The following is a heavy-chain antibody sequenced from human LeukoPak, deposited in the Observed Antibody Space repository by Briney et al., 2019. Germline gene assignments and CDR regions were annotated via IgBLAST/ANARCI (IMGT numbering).Heavy chain of an antibody. Sequence: SETLSLTCTVSGGSISSSSYYWGWIRQPPGKGLEWIGSIYYSGSTYYNPSLKSRVTISVDTSKNYFSLQLSSVSAADTAVYYCARTYSGPMWFDPWGQGTLVTVSS. CDR2: IYYSGST. CDR3: ARTYSGPMWFDP. D-gene: IGHD1-26*01. CDR1: GGSISSSSYY. J-gene: IGHJ5*02. V-gene: IGHV4-39*02.